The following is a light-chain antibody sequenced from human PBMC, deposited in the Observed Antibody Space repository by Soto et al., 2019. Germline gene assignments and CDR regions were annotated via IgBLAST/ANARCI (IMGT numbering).Light chain of an antibody. J-gene: IGLJ2*01. CDR1: SSDVGGYNY. V-gene: IGLV2-14*01. Sequence: QSALTQPASVSGSPGQSITISCTGTSSDVGGYNYVSWYQQHPGKAPKLMIYDVSNRPSGVSNRFSGSKSGNTASLTIAGLQAEDEADYYGSSYTSSSTLVVGGGTKVTVL. CDR3: SSYTSSSTLV. CDR2: DVS.